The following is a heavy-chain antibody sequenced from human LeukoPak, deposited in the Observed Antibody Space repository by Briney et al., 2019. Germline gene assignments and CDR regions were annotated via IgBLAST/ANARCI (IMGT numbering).Heavy chain of an antibody. J-gene: IGHJ4*02. V-gene: IGHV3-23*01. CDR1: GFTFSNYG. CDR3: AKAAGFMVRGVISDY. Sequence: GGSLRLSCAASGFTFSNYGMSWVRHAPRMGLEWVSAISGSSSSTYYADSVKGRFTISRDNSKNTLYLQMNSLRAEDTAVYYCAKAAGFMVRGVISDYWGQGTLVTVSS. CDR2: ISGSSSST. D-gene: IGHD3-10*01.